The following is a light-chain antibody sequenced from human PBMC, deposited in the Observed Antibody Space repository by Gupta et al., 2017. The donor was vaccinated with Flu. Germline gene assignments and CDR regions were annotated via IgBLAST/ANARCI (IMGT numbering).Light chain of an antibody. CDR1: HSVSFY. J-gene: IGKJ5*01. CDR2: DAS. CDR3: RQQGNWPPIT. V-gene: IGKV3-11*01. Sequence: ATLSVSPGERATLSWRVSHSVSFYLSGYQQKQGQAPRLLIYDASNRAAGVAAKFSSSGGGTDYNPTISSRELEDYAVYYCRQQGNWPPITFGQGTRLEIK.